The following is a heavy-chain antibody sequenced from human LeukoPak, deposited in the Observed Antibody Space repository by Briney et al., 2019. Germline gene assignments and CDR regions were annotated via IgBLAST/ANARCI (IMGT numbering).Heavy chain of an antibody. CDR1: GFTFTNYY. J-gene: IGHJ6*04. CDR3: AELGITMIGGV. CDR2: ISSSSSTT. V-gene: IGHV3-48*04. D-gene: IGHD3-10*02. Sequence: PGGSLRLSCAASGFTFTNYYMNWVRQAPGKGLEWISYISSSSSTTYYADSVKGRFTISRDNAKNSLFLQMNSLRAEDTAVYYCAELGITMIGGVWGKGTTVIVSS.